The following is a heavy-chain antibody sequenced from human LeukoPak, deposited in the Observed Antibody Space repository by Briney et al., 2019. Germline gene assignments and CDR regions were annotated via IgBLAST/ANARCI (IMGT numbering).Heavy chain of an antibody. CDR3: VLVTTGS. V-gene: IGHV3-74*01. J-gene: IGHJ3*01. CDR2: INSDGSII. Sequence: GGSLRLSCAASGFTFSTYWMHWVRQAPGKGLVWFSRINSDGSIINYADSVKGRFTISRDNAKNTLYLHMNSLRAEDTAVYYCVLVTTGSWGQGTMVTVS. CDR1: GFTFSTYW. D-gene: IGHD4-17*01.